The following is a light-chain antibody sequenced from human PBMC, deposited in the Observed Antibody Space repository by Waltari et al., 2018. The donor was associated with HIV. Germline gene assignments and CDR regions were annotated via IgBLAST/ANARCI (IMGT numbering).Light chain of an antibody. J-gene: IGLJ3*02. CDR2: NND. CDR1: YSNLGSTT. CDR3: ASWDDKLDGWV. Sequence: QSLLPQPPSASGTPGQRVTIACSGRYSNLGSTTVTWHQQLPGAAPRALIYNNDQRPSGVPDRFSGSKAGTSASLAISGLQSEDQGDYYGASWDDKLDGWVFGGGTRLTVL. V-gene: IGLV1-44*01.